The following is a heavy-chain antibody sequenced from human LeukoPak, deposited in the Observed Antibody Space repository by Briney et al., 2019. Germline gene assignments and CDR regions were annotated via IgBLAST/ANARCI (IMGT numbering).Heavy chain of an antibody. J-gene: IGHJ6*03. CDR1: GGSVSSYY. V-gene: IGHV4-4*07. Sequence: SETLSLTCTVSGGSVSSYYWSWIRQPAGKGLEWIARIYTSGSTNYNPSLKSRVTMSVDTSRNQFSLKLSSVTAADTAVYYCARERVEETYYYYMDVWGKGTTVTVSS. CDR2: IYTSGST. CDR3: ARERVEETYYYYMDV.